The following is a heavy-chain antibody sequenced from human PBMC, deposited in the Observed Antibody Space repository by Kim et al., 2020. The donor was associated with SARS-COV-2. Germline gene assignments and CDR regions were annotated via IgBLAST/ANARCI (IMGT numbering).Heavy chain of an antibody. CDR1: GGSISSYY. D-gene: IGHD6-19*01. CDR2: IYYSGST. CDR3: ARSDYSSGWDTFDY. Sequence: SETLSLTCTVSGGSISSYYWSWIRQPPGKGLEWIGYIYYSGSTNYNPSLKSRVTISVDTSKNQFSLKLSSVTAADTAVYYCARSDYSSGWDTFDYWGQGTLVTVSS. J-gene: IGHJ4*02. V-gene: IGHV4-59*01.